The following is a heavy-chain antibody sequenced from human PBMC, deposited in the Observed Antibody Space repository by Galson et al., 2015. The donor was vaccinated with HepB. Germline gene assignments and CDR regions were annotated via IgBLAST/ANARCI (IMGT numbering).Heavy chain of an antibody. V-gene: IGHV1-3*01. CDR3: ARDMGSSWPYYYYYMDV. D-gene: IGHD6-13*01. CDR2: INAGNGST. CDR1: GYTFTSYA. J-gene: IGHJ6*03. Sequence: SVKVSCKASGYTFTSYAMHWVRQAPGQRLEWMGWINAGNGSTKYSQKFQGRVTITRDTSASTAYMELSSLRSEDTAVYYCARDMGSSWPYYYYYMDVWGKGTTVTVSS.